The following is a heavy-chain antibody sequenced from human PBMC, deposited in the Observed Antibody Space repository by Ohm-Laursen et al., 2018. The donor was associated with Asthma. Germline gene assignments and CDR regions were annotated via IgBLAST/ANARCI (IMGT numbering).Heavy chain of an antibody. J-gene: IGHJ4*02. CDR2: IVVGSGNT. CDR3: AAVDPEYSSSSEYFDY. Sequence: SVKVSCKASGFAFTSSAVQWVRQARGQRLEWIGWIVVGSGNTNYAQKFQERVTITRDMSTSTAYMELSSLRSEDTAVYYCAAVDPEYSSSSEYFDYWGQGTLVTVSS. V-gene: IGHV1-58*01. D-gene: IGHD6-6*01. CDR1: GFAFTSSA.